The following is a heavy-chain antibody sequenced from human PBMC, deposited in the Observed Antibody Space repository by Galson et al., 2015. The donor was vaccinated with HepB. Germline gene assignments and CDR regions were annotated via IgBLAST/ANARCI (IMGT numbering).Heavy chain of an antibody. CDR1: GFRFYSYS. CDR2: ISSSSSII. D-gene: IGHD2-2*01. J-gene: IGHJ4*01. Sequence: SLRLSCAASGFRFYSYSMNWVRQTPGKGLEWVSYISSSSSIINYADSVKGRLTISRDNAKNSLYLQMNSLRAEDTAVYYCARASDLDYWGQGTLVTGSS. V-gene: IGHV3-48*01. CDR3: ARASDLDY.